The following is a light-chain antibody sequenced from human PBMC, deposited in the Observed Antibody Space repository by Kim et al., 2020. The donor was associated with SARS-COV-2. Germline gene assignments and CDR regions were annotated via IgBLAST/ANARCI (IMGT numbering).Light chain of an antibody. V-gene: IGKV3-15*01. Sequence: VSPGERDSLSCMSSQSVSSNLAWYQQKPGHAPRLLIYGASTRATGIPARFSGRGSGTEFTLTISSLQSEDFAVYYCQQYNNWPWTFGQGTKVDIK. CDR2: GAS. J-gene: IGKJ1*01. CDR1: QSVSSN. CDR3: QQYNNWPWT.